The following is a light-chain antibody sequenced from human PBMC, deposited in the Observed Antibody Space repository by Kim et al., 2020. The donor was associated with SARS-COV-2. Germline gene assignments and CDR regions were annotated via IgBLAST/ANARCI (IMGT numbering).Light chain of an antibody. J-gene: IGKJ2*01. CDR2: GAS. CDR3: QQYSSSLL. V-gene: IGKV3-20*01. Sequence: EIVLTQSPGTLSLSPGERATLSCRASQSLSNKFLAWYQQTADQARRLLMYGASSSTASIPGLFSGSGSRTDFTTTISRLEPEDAAVYYWQQYSSSLLFGQAPSWRS. CDR1: QSLSNKF.